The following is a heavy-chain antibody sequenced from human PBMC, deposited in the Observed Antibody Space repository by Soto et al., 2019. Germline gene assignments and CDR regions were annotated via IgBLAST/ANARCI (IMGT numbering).Heavy chain of an antibody. D-gene: IGHD6-19*01. CDR2: ISYEGINK. CDR1: GFIFSDCG. J-gene: IGHJ4*02. Sequence: QVQLVESGGGVVQPGRSLRLSCEASGFIFSDCGMHWVRQAPGKGLEWVGVISYEGINKYYADSMKGRFTISRDNSQTMVYLQLHTLRVEDTAVYYCTIDHATTGWAVEHWGQGALVTVSS. CDR3: TIDHATTGWAVEH. V-gene: IGHV3-30*03.